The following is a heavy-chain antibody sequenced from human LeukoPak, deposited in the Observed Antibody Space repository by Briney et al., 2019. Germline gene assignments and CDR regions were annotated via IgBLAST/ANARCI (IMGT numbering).Heavy chain of an antibody. CDR2: IYYSGST. CDR3: ARDVYYDSSGYYSSSHNYYYYYMDV. J-gene: IGHJ6*03. Sequence: SETLSLTCTVSGGSISSYYWNWIRQPPGKGLEWVGYIYYSGSTNYNPSLKSRVTISVDTSMNQFSLKLSSVTAADTAVYYCARDVYYDSSGYYSSSHNYYYYYMDVRGKGTTVTVSS. V-gene: IGHV4-59*01. D-gene: IGHD3-22*01. CDR1: GGSISSYY.